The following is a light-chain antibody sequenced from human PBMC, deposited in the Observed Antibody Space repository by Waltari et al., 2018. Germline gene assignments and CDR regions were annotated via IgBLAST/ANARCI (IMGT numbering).Light chain of an antibody. Sequence: QSALTQPASMSASPGQSITISCTATNNAVGTYDLVSWSQQHPGRAPKLLIFQGTKRPSEVSGRFSGSKSADTASLTISGLQPEDEADYYCCSYAGTWLFGGGTKVTVL. J-gene: IGLJ3*02. CDR3: CSYAGTWL. V-gene: IGLV2-23*01. CDR1: NNAVGTYDL. CDR2: QGT.